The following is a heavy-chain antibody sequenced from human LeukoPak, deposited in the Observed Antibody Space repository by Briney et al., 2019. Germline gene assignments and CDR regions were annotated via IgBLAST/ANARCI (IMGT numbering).Heavy chain of an antibody. CDR3: ALPHSDFDY. V-gene: IGHV3-66*01. D-gene: IGHD3-10*01. CDR1: GFTFSSYA. J-gene: IGHJ4*02. CDR2: IYSGGST. Sequence: PGGSLRLSCAASGFTFSSYAMSWVRQAPGKGLEWVSVIYSGGSTYYADSVKGRFTISRDNSKNTLYLQMNSLRAEDTAVYYCALPHSDFDYWGQGTLVTVSS.